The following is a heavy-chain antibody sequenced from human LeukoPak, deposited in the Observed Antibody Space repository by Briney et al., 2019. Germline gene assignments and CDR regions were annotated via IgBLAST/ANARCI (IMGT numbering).Heavy chain of an antibody. V-gene: IGHV3-53*01. CDR2: IYTGGNT. CDR1: GFTLSSYG. Sequence: GGSLRLSCAASGFTLSSYGMHWVRQAPGKGLEWVSIIYTGGNTYYADSVKGRFTISRDNPRNTVYLQMNNLRAEDTAVYYCARRYGDYAGDDYWGQGTLVTVSS. J-gene: IGHJ4*02. D-gene: IGHD4-17*01. CDR3: ARRYGDYAGDDY.